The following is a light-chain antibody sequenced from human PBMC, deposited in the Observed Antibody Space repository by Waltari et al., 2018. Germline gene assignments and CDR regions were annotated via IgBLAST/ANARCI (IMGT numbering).Light chain of an antibody. J-gene: IGKJ2*01. V-gene: IGKV3-20*01. CDR2: AAS. CDR3: QLYGRSPRYT. CDR1: QSVSSGY. Sequence: EIVLTQSPGTLSLSPGETATLSCRASQSVSSGYLAWYQQKPGQAPRLLIYAASSRATGIPDRFSIRGSGTDFILTISRLEPEDFALYYCQLYGRSPRYTFGQVTKLEIK.